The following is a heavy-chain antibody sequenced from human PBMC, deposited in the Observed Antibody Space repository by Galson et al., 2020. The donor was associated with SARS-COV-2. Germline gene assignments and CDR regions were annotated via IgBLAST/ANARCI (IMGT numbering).Heavy chain of an antibody. CDR1: GFTFNTYW. CDR3: AREGEDTWYDYVMDA. CDR2: INSEGSRT. Sequence: LSLTCAASGFTFNTYWMHWVRQAPGKGLVWVARINSEGSRTIYADSVKGRFTISRDNAKNTLYLQMNSVRAEDTAAYFCAREGEDTWYDYVMDAWGQGTTVTVSS. V-gene: IGHV3-74*01. D-gene: IGHD3-16*01. J-gene: IGHJ6*02.